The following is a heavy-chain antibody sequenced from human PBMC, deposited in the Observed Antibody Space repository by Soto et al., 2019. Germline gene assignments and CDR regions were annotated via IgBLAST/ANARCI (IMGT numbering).Heavy chain of an antibody. D-gene: IGHD4-17*01. CDR3: ARVDYGDYGWYFDL. Sequence: EVQLVESGGGLIQPGGSLRLSCAASGFTVTNKYMTWVRQAPGKGLEWVSLIYSGGATSYADSVKGRFTISSDTSKDILYLQMNSLRAEDTAVYYCARVDYGDYGWYFDLWGRGTLVTVSS. V-gene: IGHV3-53*01. CDR1: GFTVTNKY. CDR2: IYSGGAT. J-gene: IGHJ2*01.